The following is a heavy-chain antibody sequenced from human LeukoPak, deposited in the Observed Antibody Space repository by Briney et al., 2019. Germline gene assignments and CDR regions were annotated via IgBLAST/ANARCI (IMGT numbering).Heavy chain of an antibody. CDR3: ARDNVSSGYSFDP. J-gene: IGHJ5*02. D-gene: IGHD5-12*01. Sequence: ASVKVSCKASGYSFPAKYMHWVRQAPGQGLEWMGWINPNSAGTHYAQKFQGRVTMTTDTSINTAYMELSRLRSDDTAMYYCARDNVSSGYSFDPWGQGTLVTVSS. CDR1: GYSFPAKY. CDR2: INPNSAGT. V-gene: IGHV1-2*02.